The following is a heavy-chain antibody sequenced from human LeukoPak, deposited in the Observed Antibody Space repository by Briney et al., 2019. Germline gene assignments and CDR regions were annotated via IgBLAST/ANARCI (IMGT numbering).Heavy chain of an antibody. CDR1: GFTFSSYW. CDR3: ASTGGVRFSNWFDP. D-gene: IGHD3-3*01. Sequence: GGSLRLSCAASGFTFSSYWMHWVRQAPGKGLVWVSRINSDGSSTSYADSVKVRFTISRDNAKNTLYLQMNSLRAEDTAVYYCASTGGVRFSNWFDPWGQGTLVTVSS. V-gene: IGHV3-74*01. CDR2: INSDGSST. J-gene: IGHJ5*02.